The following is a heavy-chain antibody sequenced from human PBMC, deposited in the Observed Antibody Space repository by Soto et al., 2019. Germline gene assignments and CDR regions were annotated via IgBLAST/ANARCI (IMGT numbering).Heavy chain of an antibody. J-gene: IGHJ6*02. D-gene: IGHD2-15*01. CDR2: IIPIFGTA. V-gene: IGHV1-69*01. Sequence: QVQLVQSGAEVKKPGSSVKVSCKASGGTFSSYAISWVRQAPGQGHEWMGGIIPIFGTANYAQKFQGIVTITADESTSTAYMELSSLRSEDTAVYYCARAPGAGMGGCSSKHYYYYGMDVWGQGTTVTVSS. CDR1: GGTFSSYA. CDR3: ARAPGAGMGGCSSKHYYYYGMDV.